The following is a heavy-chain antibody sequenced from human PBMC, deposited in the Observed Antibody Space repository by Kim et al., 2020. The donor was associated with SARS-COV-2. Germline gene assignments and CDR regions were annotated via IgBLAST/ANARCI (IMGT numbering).Heavy chain of an antibody. V-gene: IGHV4-59*13. CDR3: ARGGQCLVSAAFDI. D-gene: IGHD6-19*01. CDR1: GGSISSDY. J-gene: IGHJ3*02. Sequence: SETLSLTCTVSGGSISSDYWSWIRLRQGPGLGLIWYVYYSGSTNYNPTLNSRVTISVEPAKNQFSLKLSPVTAADTALYYCARGGQCLVSAAFDIGGQGTMGTVSS. CDR2: VYYSGST.